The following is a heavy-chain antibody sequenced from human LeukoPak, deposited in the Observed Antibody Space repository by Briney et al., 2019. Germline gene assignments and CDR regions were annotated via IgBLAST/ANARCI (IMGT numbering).Heavy chain of an antibody. V-gene: IGHV3-53*01. CDR2: FYSGGST. J-gene: IGHJ4*02. CDR3: AKVPLSSSGWDREYYFDY. CDR1: GFTVSSNY. D-gene: IGHD6-19*01. Sequence: GSLRLSCAVSGFTVSSNYMSWVRQAPGKGLEWVSVFYSGGSTYYADSVKGRFTISRDNSKNTLYLQMNSLRVEDTAVYYCAKVPLSSSGWDREYYFDYWGQGTLVTVSS.